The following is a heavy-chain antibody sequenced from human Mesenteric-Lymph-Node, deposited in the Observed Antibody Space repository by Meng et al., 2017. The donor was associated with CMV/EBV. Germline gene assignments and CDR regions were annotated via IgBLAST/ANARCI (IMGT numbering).Heavy chain of an antibody. D-gene: IGHD2-15*01. CDR2: INRSGGGT. Sequence: GGSLRLSCAASGFTFSGYAMSWVRQPPGKGLEWVSLINRSGGGTYYADSVKGRFTISRDNSKNTLYLQMNSLRAEDTAVYYCTKGDCSGGSCYTIDYWGQGTMVTVSS. CDR3: TKGDCSGGSCYTIDY. V-gene: IGHV3-23*01. CDR1: GFTFSGYA. J-gene: IGHJ4*02.